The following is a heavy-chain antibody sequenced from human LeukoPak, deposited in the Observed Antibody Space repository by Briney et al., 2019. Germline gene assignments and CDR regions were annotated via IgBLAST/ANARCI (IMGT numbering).Heavy chain of an antibody. CDR1: GGTFSSYA. Sequence: GSSVKVSCKASGGTFSSYAISWVRQAPGQGLEWMGGIIPIFGTANYAQKFQGRVTITADKSTSTAYMELSSRRSEDTAVYYCARDLNWYAFDIWGQGTMVTVSS. CDR2: IIPIFGTA. D-gene: IGHD3/OR15-3a*01. J-gene: IGHJ3*02. CDR3: ARDLNWYAFDI. V-gene: IGHV1-69*06.